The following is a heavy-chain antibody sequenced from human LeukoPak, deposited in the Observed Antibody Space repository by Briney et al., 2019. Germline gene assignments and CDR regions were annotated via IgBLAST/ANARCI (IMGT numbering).Heavy chain of an antibody. D-gene: IGHD3-10*01. CDR1: GFTFTSYA. CDR2: ISGSGDST. Sequence: PGGSPRLSCAASGFTFTSYAMTWVRQAPGKGLEWVSAISGSGDSTYYAASVKGRFTISRDNSKNTLSLQMNSLRAEDTPVYSCAKNYYGSGSYYPTYFAYWGHGTLVTVSS. J-gene: IGHJ4*01. V-gene: IGHV3-23*01. CDR3: AKNYYGSGSYYPTYFAY.